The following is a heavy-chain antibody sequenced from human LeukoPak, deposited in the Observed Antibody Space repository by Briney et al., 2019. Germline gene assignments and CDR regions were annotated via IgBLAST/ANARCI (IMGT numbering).Heavy chain of an antibody. CDR3: AQSSTFSIAALGGAFDI. Sequence: SVKVSCKASGGTFSSYAISWVRQAPGQGLEWMGGIIPIFGTANYAQKFQGRVTITADESTSTAYMELRSLRSDDTAVYYCAQSSTFSIAALGGAFDIWGQGTMVTVSS. J-gene: IGHJ3*02. CDR2: IIPIFGTA. D-gene: IGHD6-13*01. V-gene: IGHV1-69*13. CDR1: GGTFSSYA.